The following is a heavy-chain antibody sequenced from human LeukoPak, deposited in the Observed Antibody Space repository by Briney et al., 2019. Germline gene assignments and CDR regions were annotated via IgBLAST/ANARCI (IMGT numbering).Heavy chain of an antibody. CDR3: ARCTASCYANAFDV. V-gene: IGHV3-23*01. Sequence: PGGSLRLSCAPSGFTFNNNAMSWVRQAPGKRLEWGSALNGGGDATEYADSVKGRFTISRDNSKNTLYLQMNSLRPEDTAVYYCARCTASCYANAFDVWGQGTLLTGSS. J-gene: IGHJ3*01. D-gene: IGHD2-2*01. CDR2: LNGGGDAT. CDR1: GFTFNNNA.